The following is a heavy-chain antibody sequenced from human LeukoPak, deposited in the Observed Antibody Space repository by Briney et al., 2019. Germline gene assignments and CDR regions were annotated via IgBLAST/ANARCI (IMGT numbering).Heavy chain of an antibody. CDR1: GFSFKTYE. CDR2: ISVGGSDE. D-gene: IGHD6-19*01. Sequence: AGGSLRLSCVASGFSFKTYEMNWVRQAPGKGLEWISYISVGGSDEDYADSVKGRFSISRDNAKNSLFLQMNSLRVEDTAVYYCVRDVGFNNGWPAWGQGTLITVSS. J-gene: IGHJ5*02. CDR3: VRDVGFNNGWPA. V-gene: IGHV3-48*03.